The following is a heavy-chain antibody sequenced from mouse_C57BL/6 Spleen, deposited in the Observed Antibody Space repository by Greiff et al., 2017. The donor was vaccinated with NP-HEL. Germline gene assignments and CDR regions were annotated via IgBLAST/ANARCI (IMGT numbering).Heavy chain of an antibody. CDR3: AEGYDLAWFAY. V-gene: IGHV1-22*01. CDR1: GYTFTDYN. Sequence: VQLKESGPELVKPGASVKMSCKASGYTFTDYNMHWVKQSHGKSLEWIGYINPNNGGTSYNQKFKGKATLTVNKSSSTAYMELRSLTSEDSAVYYCAEGYDLAWFAYWGQGTLVTVSA. D-gene: IGHD2-10*02. J-gene: IGHJ3*01. CDR2: INPNNGGT.